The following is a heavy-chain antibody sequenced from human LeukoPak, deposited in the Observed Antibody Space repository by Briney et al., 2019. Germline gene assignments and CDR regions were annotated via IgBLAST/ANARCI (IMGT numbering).Heavy chain of an antibody. CDR2: ISGSGGST. V-gene: IGHV3-23*01. CDR3: AKDGTRYYGSGRRKAWYYFDY. CDR1: GFTFSSYA. J-gene: IGHJ4*02. D-gene: IGHD3-10*01. Sequence: GGSLRPSCAASGFTFSSYAMSWVRQAPGKGLEWVSAISGSGGSTYYADSVKGRFTISRDNSKNTLYLQMNSLRAEDTAVYYCAKDGTRYYGSGRRKAWYYFDYWGQGTLVTVSS.